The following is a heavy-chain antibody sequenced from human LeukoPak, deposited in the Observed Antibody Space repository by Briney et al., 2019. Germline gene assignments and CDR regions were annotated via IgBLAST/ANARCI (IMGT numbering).Heavy chain of an antibody. CDR3: AKSGGYGLIDY. CDR1: VASVSGSPYY. J-gene: IGHJ4*02. D-gene: IGHD1-26*01. CDR2: IYSSGST. V-gene: IGHV4-39*01. Sequence: SETLSLTCTVSVASVSGSPYYWGWIRQPPGKGLGWIGSIYSSGSTYYNASLQSRVTISIETSKNQISLRLNSVTAADTAIYYCAKSGGYGLIDYWGQGTLVTVSS.